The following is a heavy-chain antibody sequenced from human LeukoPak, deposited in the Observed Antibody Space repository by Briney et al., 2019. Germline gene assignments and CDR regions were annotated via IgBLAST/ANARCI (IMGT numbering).Heavy chain of an antibody. CDR3: ARAFQSLGGLSLPDY. J-gene: IGHJ4*02. CDR2: IHPSTGKP. CDR1: GYTFTAYY. V-gene: IGHV7-4-1*02. Sequence: ASVKVSCKTSGYTFTAYYIQWVRQAPGQGLEWMGWIHPSTGKPTYAQGFTGRFVFSLDTSVSTTYLQISSLKAEDTAVYYCARAFQSLGGLSLPDYWGQGTLVTVSS. D-gene: IGHD3-16*02.